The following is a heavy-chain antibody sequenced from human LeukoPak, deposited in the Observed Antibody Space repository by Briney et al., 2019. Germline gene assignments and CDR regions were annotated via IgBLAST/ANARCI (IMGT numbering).Heavy chain of an antibody. CDR2: IYYCGNT. J-gene: IGHJ5*02. V-gene: IGHV4-30-4*02. D-gene: IGHD3-22*01. CDR3: ARHCLGEYYYDSSGSNWFDP. CDR1: GGSISSGGYY. Sequence: PSDTLSLTYTVSGGSISSGGYYWSWLRQPRGKGLEWIGYIYYCGNTYYNPSLKSRVTISVDTSKNQFSLKLSSVTAADTAVYYCARHCLGEYYYDSSGSNWFDPWGQGTLVTLSS.